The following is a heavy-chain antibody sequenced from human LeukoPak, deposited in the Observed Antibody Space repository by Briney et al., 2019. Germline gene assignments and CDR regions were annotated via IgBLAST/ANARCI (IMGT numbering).Heavy chain of an antibody. V-gene: IGHV3-30*04. CDR3: ARAGYSSGWYQGNWFDP. CDR2: ISYDGSNK. Sequence: SGGSLRLSCAASGFTFSSYAMHWVRQAPGKGLEWVAVISYDGSNKYYADSAKGRFTISRDNSKNTLYLQMNSLRAEDTAVYYCARAGYSSGWYQGNWFDPWGQGTLVTVSS. CDR1: GFTFSSYA. J-gene: IGHJ5*02. D-gene: IGHD6-19*01.